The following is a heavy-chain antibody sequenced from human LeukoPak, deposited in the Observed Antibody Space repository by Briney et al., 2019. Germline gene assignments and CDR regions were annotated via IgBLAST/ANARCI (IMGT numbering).Heavy chain of an antibody. V-gene: IGHV4-59*01. D-gene: IGHD1-26*01. J-gene: IGHJ4*02. CDR1: GGSISSYY. CDR2: IYYSGTT. Sequence: SETLSLTCTVSGGSISSYYWSWIRQPPGKGLEWIGYIYYSGTTDYDPSLKSRVTISVDTSNNQFSLKVSSVTAADTAVYYCARSSGAYRSFDYGGQGTLVPVSS. CDR3: ARSSGAYRSFDY.